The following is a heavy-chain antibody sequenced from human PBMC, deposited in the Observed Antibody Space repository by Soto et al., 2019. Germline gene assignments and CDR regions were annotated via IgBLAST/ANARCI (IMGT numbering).Heavy chain of an antibody. CDR3: ARGNRGYYYYDY. Sequence: SVKVSCKASGGTFSSYAISWVRQAPGQGLEWMGGIIPIFGTANYAQKFQGRVTITADESTSTAYMELSSLRSEDTAVYYCARGNRGYYYYDYWGQGTLVTVSS. CDR1: GGTFSSYA. J-gene: IGHJ4*02. CDR2: IIPIFGTA. V-gene: IGHV1-69*13. D-gene: IGHD3-22*01.